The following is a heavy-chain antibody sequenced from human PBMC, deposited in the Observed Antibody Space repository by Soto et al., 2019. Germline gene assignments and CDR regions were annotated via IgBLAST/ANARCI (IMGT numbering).Heavy chain of an antibody. CDR1: GFTFSSYS. Sequence: EVQLVESGGGLVQPGGSLRLSCAASGFTFSSYSMNWVRQAPGKGLEWVSYISSSSSTIYYADSVKGRFTISRDNAKNSLYLQMNSLRAEDTAVYYCAREGWVLWDVWGQGTTVTVSS. CDR3: AREGWVLWDV. CDR2: ISSSSSTI. D-gene: IGHD2-2*03. J-gene: IGHJ6*02. V-gene: IGHV3-48*01.